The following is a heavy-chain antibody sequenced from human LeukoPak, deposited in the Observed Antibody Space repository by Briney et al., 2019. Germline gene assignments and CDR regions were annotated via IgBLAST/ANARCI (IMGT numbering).Heavy chain of an antibody. D-gene: IGHD6-13*01. CDR2: ISSSSSYI. CDR3: ARDHSSSWYGRGYYFDY. V-gene: IGHV3-21*01. CDR1: GFTFSSYS. Sequence: GGSLRLSCAASGFTFSSYSMNWVRQAPGKGLEWVSSISSSSSYIYYADSVKGRFTISRDNAKNSLYLQMNSLRAEDTAVYYCARDHSSSWYGRGYYFDYWGQGTLVTVSS. J-gene: IGHJ4*02.